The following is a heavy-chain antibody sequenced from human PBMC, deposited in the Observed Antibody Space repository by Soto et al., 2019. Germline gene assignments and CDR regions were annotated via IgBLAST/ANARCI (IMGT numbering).Heavy chain of an antibody. D-gene: IGHD1-20*01. CDR2: IWYDGSNK. J-gene: IGHJ6*02. V-gene: IGHV3-33*01. Sequence: TGGSLRLSCAASGFTFSSYGMHWVRQAPGKGPEWVAVIWYDGSNKYYADSVKGRFTISRDNSKNTLYLQMNSLRAEDTAVYYCARDLITGTTGYYYYGMDVWGQGTTVTVSS. CDR3: ARDLITGTTGYYYYGMDV. CDR1: GFTFSSYG.